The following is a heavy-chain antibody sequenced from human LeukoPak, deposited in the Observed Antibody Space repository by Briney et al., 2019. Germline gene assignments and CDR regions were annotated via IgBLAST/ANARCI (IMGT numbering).Heavy chain of an antibody. J-gene: IGHJ4*02. Sequence: SETLSLTCTVSGGSISSYYWSWIRQPPGKGLEWIGYNYYSGSTNYNPSLKSRVTISVDTSKNQFSLKLSSVTAADTAVYYCARDLLNEGNHLDYWGQGTLVTVSS. V-gene: IGHV4-59*12. CDR3: ARDLLNEGNHLDY. CDR1: GGSISSYY. CDR2: NYYSGST. D-gene: IGHD4-23*01.